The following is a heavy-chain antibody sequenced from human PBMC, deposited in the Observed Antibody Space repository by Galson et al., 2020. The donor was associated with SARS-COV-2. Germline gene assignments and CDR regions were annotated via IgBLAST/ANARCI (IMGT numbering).Heavy chain of an antibody. CDR1: GFSPSTSGMC. CDR3: ARSVVVVAAINYYYYYGMDV. V-gene: IGHV2-70*01. J-gene: IGHJ6*02. CDR2: IDWDDDK. D-gene: IGHD2-15*01. Sequence: SGPTLVKPTQTLTLTCTFSGFSPSTSGMCVSWIRQPPGKALEWLALIDWDDDKYYSTSLKTRLTISKDTSKNQVVLTMTNMDPVDTATYYCARSVVVVAAINYYYYYGMDVWGQGTTVTVSS.